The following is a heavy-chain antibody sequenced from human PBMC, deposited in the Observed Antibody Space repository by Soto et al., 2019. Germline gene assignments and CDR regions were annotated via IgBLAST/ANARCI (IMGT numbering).Heavy chain of an antibody. D-gene: IGHD3-22*01. Sequence: QVQLVESGGGVVQPGRSLRLSCAASGFTFSSYAMHWVRQAPGKGLERVAVISYDGSNKYYADSVKGRFTISRDNSKNTLYLQMHSLRAEATAVYYCASSYHYDSNGYYNDAFDIWGQGTMVTVSS. CDR3: ASSYHYDSNGYYNDAFDI. CDR1: GFTFSSYA. J-gene: IGHJ3*02. CDR2: ISYDGSNK. V-gene: IGHV3-30-3*01.